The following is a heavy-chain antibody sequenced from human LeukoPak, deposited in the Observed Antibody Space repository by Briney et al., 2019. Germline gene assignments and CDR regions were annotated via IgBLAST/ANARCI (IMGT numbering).Heavy chain of an antibody. CDR2: IYYSGST. V-gene: IGHV4-61*08. CDR1: GGSISSGGYS. Sequence: SETLSLTCAVSGGSISSGGYSWSWIRQPPGKGLEWIGYIYYSGSTNYNPSLKSRVTISVDTSKNQFSLKLSSVTAAVTAVYYCARLSSSYYDILTGYYGYYYYYGMDVWGQGTTVTVSS. J-gene: IGHJ6*02. CDR3: ARLSSSYYDILTGYYGYYYYYGMDV. D-gene: IGHD3-9*01.